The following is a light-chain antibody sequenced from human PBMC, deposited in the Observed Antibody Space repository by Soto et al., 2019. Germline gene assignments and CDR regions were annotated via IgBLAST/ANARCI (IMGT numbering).Light chain of an antibody. CDR2: AAS. CDR1: QSVGRNY. CDR3: QKYGTSPWA. Sequence: EIVLTQFPGTLSLSPGERATLSCRASQSVGRNYVAWYQQKPGQAPRVIIYAASNRASGIPDRFSGSGSGSDFTLTISRLEPEDFAVYYCQKYGTSPWAFGQGTKVEIK. V-gene: IGKV3-20*01. J-gene: IGKJ1*01.